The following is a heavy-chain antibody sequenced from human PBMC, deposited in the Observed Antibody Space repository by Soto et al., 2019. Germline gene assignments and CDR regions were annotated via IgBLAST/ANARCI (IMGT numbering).Heavy chain of an antibody. V-gene: IGHV4-30-4*01. CDR3: ARTCDYFTSGSYSPRRFGP. CDR1: GGSIGSPDYY. Sequence: SETLSLSCTVSGGSIGSPDYYWSWLRQPPGEGLEWIAFIYYSGSTYYNPSLKSRLTMSIDTSKNQFSLKMGSVTAADTAVYYCARTCDYFTSGSYSPRRFGPWGQVTLVSVS. CDR2: IYYSGST. D-gene: IGHD3-10*01. J-gene: IGHJ5*02.